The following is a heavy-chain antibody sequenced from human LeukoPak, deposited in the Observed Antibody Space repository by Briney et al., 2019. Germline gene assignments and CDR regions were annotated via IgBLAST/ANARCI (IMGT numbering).Heavy chain of an antibody. CDR3: GKDLGSYYVSDY. Sequence: GGSLRLSCAASGFTFRSYAMSWVRQAPGKGLEWVSAISGSGGSTYYADSVKGRFTISRDNSKNTLYLQMNSLRAEDTAVYYCGKDLGSYYVSDYWGQGTLVTVSS. V-gene: IGHV3-23*01. D-gene: IGHD1-26*01. CDR2: ISGSGGST. CDR1: GFTFRSYA. J-gene: IGHJ4*02.